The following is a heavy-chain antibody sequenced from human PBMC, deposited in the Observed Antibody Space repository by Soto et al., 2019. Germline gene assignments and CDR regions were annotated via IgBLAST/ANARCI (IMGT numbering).Heavy chain of an antibody. CDR2: ISFSGSP. Sequence: QLQLQESGPRLVKPSETLSLTCTVSGGSIASNDHYWGWVRQPPGKGLQWVASISFSGSPYFNPSLVTRVTLSADTSRNLSTLRLSSVTAADTAVYYCTSRVDEIHLAFWGRGTLVTVSS. CDR3: TSRVDEIHLAF. CDR1: GGSIASNDHY. J-gene: IGHJ4*02. V-gene: IGHV4-39*02.